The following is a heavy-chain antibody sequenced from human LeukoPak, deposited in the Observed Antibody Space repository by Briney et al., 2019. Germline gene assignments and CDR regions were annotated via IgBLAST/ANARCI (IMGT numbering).Heavy chain of an antibody. CDR1: GFSFSSNA. V-gene: IGHV3-30-3*01. D-gene: IGHD2-2*01. J-gene: IGHJ4*02. CDR3: ASGYCGRTTCSPPFDY. Sequence: GGSLRLSCAASGFSFSSNAMHWVRQAPGKGLEWVAVISYDATNKFYADYVKGRFTISRDNSRKTVYLEMNSLRLEDTAVYYCASGYCGRTTCSPPFDYWGQGTLVTVPS. CDR2: ISYDATNK.